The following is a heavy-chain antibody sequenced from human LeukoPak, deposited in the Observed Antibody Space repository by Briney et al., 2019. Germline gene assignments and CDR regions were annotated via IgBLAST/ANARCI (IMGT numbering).Heavy chain of an antibody. CDR1: GGSISSSLYY. D-gene: IGHD3-10*01. Sequence: TSETLSLTCTVSGGSISSSLYYWSWIRQPPGKGLEWIGEINHSGSTNYNPSLKSRVTISVDTSKNQFSLKLRSVTAADTAVYYCARMYGSGNYPPSNYFDYWGQGTLVTVSS. J-gene: IGHJ4*02. CDR3: ARMYGSGNYPPSNYFDY. V-gene: IGHV4-39*07. CDR2: INHSGST.